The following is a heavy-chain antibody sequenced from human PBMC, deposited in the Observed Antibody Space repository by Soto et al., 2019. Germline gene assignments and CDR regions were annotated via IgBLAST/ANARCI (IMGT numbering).Heavy chain of an antibody. V-gene: IGHV3-23*01. Sequence: EVQVLESGGGLVQPGGSLRLSCSASGFMFNDINWVRRAPGKGLEWISRITGGGHTDYVNSVKGRFTISRDNSKNTVDLQMNSLRVDDTAVYHCAKDRSGWGSFDIWGQGTVVTVSS. CDR1: GFMFND. CDR3: AKDRSGWGSFDI. CDR2: ITGGGHT. D-gene: IGHD3-16*01. J-gene: IGHJ3*02.